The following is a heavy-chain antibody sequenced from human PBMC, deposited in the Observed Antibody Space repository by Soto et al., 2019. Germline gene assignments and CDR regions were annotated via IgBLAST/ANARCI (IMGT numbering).Heavy chain of an antibody. J-gene: IGHJ4*02. D-gene: IGHD3-9*01. CDR3: ATEALGYYDILD. Sequence: ASVKVSCKVSGYTLTELSMHWVRQAPGKGLEWMGGFDPEDGETIYAQKFQGRVTMTEDTSTDTAYMELSSLRSEDTAVYYCATEALGYYDILDWGQGTLVTVSS. V-gene: IGHV1-24*01. CDR1: GYTLTELS. CDR2: FDPEDGET.